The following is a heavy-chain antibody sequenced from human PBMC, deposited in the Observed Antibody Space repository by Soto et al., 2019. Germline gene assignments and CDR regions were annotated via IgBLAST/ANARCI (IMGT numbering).Heavy chain of an antibody. CDR3: ARGYTGPFWYYGMDV. CDR1: GGTFSSYT. J-gene: IGHJ6*02. CDR2: IIPILGIA. Sequence: QVQLVQSGAEVKKPGSSVXVSCKASGGTFSSYTISWVRQAPGQGLEWMGRIIPILGIANYAQKFQGRVTITADKSTSTAYMELSSLRSEDTAVYYCARGYTGPFWYYGMDVWGQGTTVTVSS. D-gene: IGHD1-1*01. V-gene: IGHV1-69*02.